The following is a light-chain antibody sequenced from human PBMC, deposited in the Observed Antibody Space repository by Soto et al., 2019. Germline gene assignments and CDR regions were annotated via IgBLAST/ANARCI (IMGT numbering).Light chain of an antibody. CDR3: AAWDDSLNGWV. J-gene: IGLJ3*02. Sequence: QSVLTQPPSASGTPGQRVTISCSGSSSNIGSNTVNWYQQLPGTAPKLLIYSNNRRPSGVPDRFSGSKSGTSASLAISGLQSEDEADYYCAAWDDSLNGWVFGGGTKLTV. V-gene: IGLV1-44*01. CDR1: SSNIGSNT. CDR2: SNN.